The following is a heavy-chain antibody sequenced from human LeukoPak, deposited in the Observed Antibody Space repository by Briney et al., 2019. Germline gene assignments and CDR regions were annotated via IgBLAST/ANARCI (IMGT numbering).Heavy chain of an antibody. Sequence: GGSLRLSCAASGFTFSSYGMHWVRQAPGKGLEWVAVISYDGSNKYYADSVKGRFTISRDNSKNTLYLQMNSLRAEDTAVYYCAKDHDSSGLDYWGQGTLVTVSS. CDR3: AKDHDSSGLDY. CDR2: ISYDGSNK. J-gene: IGHJ4*02. D-gene: IGHD3-22*01. CDR1: GFTFSSYG. V-gene: IGHV3-30*18.